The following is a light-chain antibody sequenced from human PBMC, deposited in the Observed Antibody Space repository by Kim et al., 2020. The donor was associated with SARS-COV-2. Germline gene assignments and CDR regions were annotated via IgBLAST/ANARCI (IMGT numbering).Light chain of an antibody. Sequence: EMVMTQSPATLSVAPGEGGTLSCRASQSVSSNLAWYQQKPGQPPRLLIYGASTRASGIPARFRGSGSGTEFTLTISSLQSEDFAVYYCHQYNTWPRTFGQGTKVEIK. J-gene: IGKJ1*01. V-gene: IGKV3-15*01. CDR1: QSVSSN. CDR3: HQYNTWPRT. CDR2: GAS.